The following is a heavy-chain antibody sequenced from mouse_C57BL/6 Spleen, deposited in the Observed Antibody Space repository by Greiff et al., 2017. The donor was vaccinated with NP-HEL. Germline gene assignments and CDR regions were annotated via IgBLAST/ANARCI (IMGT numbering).Heavy chain of an antibody. CDR3: ARIPIYYGSSPYYYAMDY. CDR1: GYTFTSYW. D-gene: IGHD1-1*01. Sequence: QVQLQQPGAELVKPGASVKLSCKASGYTFTSYWMHWVKQRPGQGLEWIGMIHPNSGSTNYNEKYKSKATLTVDKSSSTAYMQLSSLTSEDSAVYYCARIPIYYGSSPYYYAMDYWGQGTSVTVSS. CDR2: IHPNSGST. J-gene: IGHJ4*01. V-gene: IGHV1-64*01.